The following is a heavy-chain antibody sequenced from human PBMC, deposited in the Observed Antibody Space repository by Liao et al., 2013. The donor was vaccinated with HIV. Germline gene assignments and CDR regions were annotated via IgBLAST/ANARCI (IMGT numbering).Heavy chain of an antibody. V-gene: IGHV4-30-2*01. CDR2: IYHSGST. Sequence: QLQLQESGSGLVKPSQTLSLTCAVSGGSISSGGYSWSWIRQPPGKGLEWIGYIYHSGSTSYNPSLKSRVTISVDTSKNQFSLKLSSVTAADTAVYYCASQGLYSYGRRVFDYWGQGTLVTVSS. CDR1: GGSISSGGYS. D-gene: IGHD5-18*01. CDR3: ASQGLYSYGRRVFDY. J-gene: IGHJ4*02.